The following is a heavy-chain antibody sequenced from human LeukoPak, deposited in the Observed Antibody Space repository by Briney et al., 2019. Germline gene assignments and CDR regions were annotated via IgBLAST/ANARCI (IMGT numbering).Heavy chain of an antibody. CDR2: IRGKPNTYAT. Sequence: GGSLKLSCAASGFTFSGSTMYWVRQASGKGLEWVGRIRGKPNTYATAYAASVKGRFTISRDNSKNTLYLQMNSLRAEDTAVYYCAKDLYCSSTSCYEAVYWGQGTLVTVSS. D-gene: IGHD2-2*01. CDR1: GFTFSGST. V-gene: IGHV3-73*01. CDR3: AKDLYCSSTSCYEAVY. J-gene: IGHJ4*02.